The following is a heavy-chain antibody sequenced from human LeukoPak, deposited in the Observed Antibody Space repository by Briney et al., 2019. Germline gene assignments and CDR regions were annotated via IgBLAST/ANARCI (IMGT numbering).Heavy chain of an antibody. CDR3: ARLIAVAGMCFDC. CDR1: GGSISSYY. V-gene: IGHV4-59*08. D-gene: IGHD6-19*01. CDR2: IYYSGST. J-gene: IGHJ4*02. Sequence: SQTLSLTRTVSGGSISSYYWSWIRQPPGKGLEWIGYIYYSGSTNYNPSLKSRVTISVDTSKNQFSLKLSSVTAADTAVYYCARLIAVAGMCFDCWGQGTLVTVSS.